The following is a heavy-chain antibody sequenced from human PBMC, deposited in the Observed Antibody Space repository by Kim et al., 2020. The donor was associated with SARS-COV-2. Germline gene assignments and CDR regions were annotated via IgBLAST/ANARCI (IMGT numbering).Heavy chain of an antibody. Sequence: NRNSPTMKSRTTITKDTSKNQVVLTMTNMDPVDTATYYCAHRIDSDEFDYWGQGTLVTVSS. CDR3: AHRIDSDEFDY. V-gene: IGHV2-5*01. D-gene: IGHD3-22*01. CDR2: N. J-gene: IGHJ4*02.